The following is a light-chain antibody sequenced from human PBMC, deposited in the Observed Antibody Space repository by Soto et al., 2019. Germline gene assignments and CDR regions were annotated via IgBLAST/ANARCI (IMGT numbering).Light chain of an antibody. J-gene: IGLJ1*01. CDR3: CSYAGSSIPYV. CDR1: SSDVGSYNL. V-gene: IGLV2-23*01. Sequence: QSALTQPASVSGSPGQSITISCTGTSSDVGSYNLVSWYQQHPGKAPKLMIYEGSKRPSGVSNRFSGSKSGNTASLTISGLQAEDEADYYCCSYAGSSIPYVFGTGTKVTVL. CDR2: EGS.